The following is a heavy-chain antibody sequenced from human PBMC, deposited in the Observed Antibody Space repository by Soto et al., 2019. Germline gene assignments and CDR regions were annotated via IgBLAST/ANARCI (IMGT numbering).Heavy chain of an antibody. CDR3: ARARRVPPRQKTGIARNGYYYGMDV. CDR1: GDSVSSNSAA. Sequence: SQTLSLTCAISGDSVSSNSAAWNWIRQSPSRGLEWLGRTYYRSKWYNDYAVSVKSRITINPDTSKNQFSLQLNSVTPEDTAVYYCARARRVPPRQKTGIARNGYYYGMDVWGQGTTVTVSS. J-gene: IGHJ6*02. V-gene: IGHV6-1*01. CDR2: TYYRSKWYN. D-gene: IGHD6-13*01.